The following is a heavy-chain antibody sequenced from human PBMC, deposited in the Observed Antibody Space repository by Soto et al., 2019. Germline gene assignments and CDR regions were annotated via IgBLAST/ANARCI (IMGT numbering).Heavy chain of an antibody. D-gene: IGHD3-22*01. V-gene: IGHV2-5*02. J-gene: IGHJ6*03. CDR3: AHTMTRFRTRMDL. Sequence: QITLKESGPTLVKPTETLTLTCSFSGIALDATDVGVAWIRQPPGKALEWLALLYWDDDKRFNDAQKSRLTVTTDPSKNQVILTMTNMDTVDTGTYYCAHTMTRFRTRMDLWVSGTTAIVS. CDR2: LYWDDDK. CDR1: GIALDATDVG.